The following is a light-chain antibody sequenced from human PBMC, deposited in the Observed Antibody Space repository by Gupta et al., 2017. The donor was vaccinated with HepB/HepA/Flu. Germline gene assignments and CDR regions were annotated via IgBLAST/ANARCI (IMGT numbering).Light chain of an antibody. Sequence: SSELTQDPAVSVALGQTVRITCQGDSLRSYYASWYQQKPGQAPVLVIYGKNNRPSGIPDRFSGSGSGNTASLTITGAQAEDEADYYCNSRDSSGNHLDVVFGGGTKLTVL. CDR2: GKN. J-gene: IGLJ2*01. CDR3: NSRDSSGNHLDVV. CDR1: SLRSYY. V-gene: IGLV3-19*01.